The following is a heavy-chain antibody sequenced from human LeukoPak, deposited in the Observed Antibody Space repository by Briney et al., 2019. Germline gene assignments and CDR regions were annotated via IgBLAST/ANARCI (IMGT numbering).Heavy chain of an antibody. D-gene: IGHD6-13*01. V-gene: IGHV4-38-2*02. Sequence: SETLSLTCTVSGYYVTDGYYWGWIRQPPGKGLEWIGHIYHFGDTFYNPSLNTRVALSVDTSQNQISLTLTSLTAADTATYYCARIDKTQRLVLGVEQWGQGTLVTVSS. J-gene: IGHJ1*01. CDR2: IYHFGDT. CDR1: GYYVTDGYY. CDR3: ARIDKTQRLVLGVEQ.